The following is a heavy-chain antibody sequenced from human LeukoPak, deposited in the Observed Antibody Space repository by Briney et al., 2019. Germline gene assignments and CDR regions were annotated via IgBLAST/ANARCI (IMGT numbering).Heavy chain of an antibody. J-gene: IGHJ4*02. Sequence: SETLSLTCAVYGGSFSGYYWSWIRQPPGKGLEWIGEINHSGSTNYNPSLKSRVTISVDTSKNQFSLKLSSVTAADTAVYYCARSTWQQLVPFDYWGQGTLVTVSS. CDR3: ARSTWQQLVPFDY. CDR1: GGSFSGYY. CDR2: INHSGST. V-gene: IGHV4-34*01. D-gene: IGHD6-13*01.